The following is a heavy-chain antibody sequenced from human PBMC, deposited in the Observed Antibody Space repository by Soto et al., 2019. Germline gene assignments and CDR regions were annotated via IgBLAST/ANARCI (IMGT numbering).Heavy chain of an antibody. CDR1: GGSISSSSYY. Sequence: QLQLQESGPGLVKPSETLSLTCTVSGGSISSSSYYWGWIRQPPGKGLEWIGRIYYSGSTYYNPSLRSRGTISVDTSRTQFSLKLSSVTAADTAVYYCATLGGQDWGQGTLVTVSS. CDR2: IYYSGST. J-gene: IGHJ4*02. CDR3: ATLGGQD. D-gene: IGHD3-16*01. V-gene: IGHV4-39*01.